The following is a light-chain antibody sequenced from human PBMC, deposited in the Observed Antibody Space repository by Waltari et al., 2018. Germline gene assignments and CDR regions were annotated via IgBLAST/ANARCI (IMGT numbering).Light chain of an antibody. Sequence: QSALTPPASVSGSPGQSITISCPGSSGDVGGYTYVSWYQQYPGNAPKLMIYDVNKRPSGVSYRFSGSKSGNTASLTISGLQGEDEADYYCISYTASGAWLFGGGTKLTVL. J-gene: IGLJ3*02. CDR3: ISYTASGAWL. CDR1: SGDVGGYTY. CDR2: DVN. V-gene: IGLV2-14*01.